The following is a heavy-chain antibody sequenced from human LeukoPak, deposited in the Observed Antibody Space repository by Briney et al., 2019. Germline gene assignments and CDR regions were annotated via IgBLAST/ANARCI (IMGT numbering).Heavy chain of an antibody. J-gene: IGHJ4*02. CDR1: GFTFSSYD. Sequence: PGGSLRLSCAASGFTFSSYDMSWVRQAPGKGLEWVSGISGSGGSTYYADAVKGRFTISRDNSKSTLYLQMNSLRAEDTAVYYCAKDRHAPGRYCSSTTCFPFDLWGQGTLVTVSS. D-gene: IGHD2-2*01. CDR3: AKDRHAPGRYCSSTTCFPFDL. CDR2: ISGSGGST. V-gene: IGHV3-23*01.